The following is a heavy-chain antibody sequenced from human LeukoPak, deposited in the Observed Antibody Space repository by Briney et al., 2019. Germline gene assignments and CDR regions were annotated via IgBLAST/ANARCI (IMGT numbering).Heavy chain of an antibody. J-gene: IGHJ4*02. CDR3: ASLSAPPYSYDFWSGYRFDY. Sequence: SETLSLTCTVSGGSIISSDDYYWGCIRQPPGKGLESIGTMSYSGSTYNNPSLKSRVTISVDASKNQFSLKLSSVTAADTAVYYCASLSAPPYSYDFWSGYRFDYWGQGTLVTVSS. D-gene: IGHD3-3*01. CDR1: GGSIISSDDYY. V-gene: IGHV4-39*01. CDR2: MSYSGST.